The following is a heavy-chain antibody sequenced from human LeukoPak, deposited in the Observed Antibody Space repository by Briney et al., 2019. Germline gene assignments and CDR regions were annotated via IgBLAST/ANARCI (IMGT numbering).Heavy chain of an antibody. Sequence: ASVKVSCKVSGYTLTELSMHWVRQAPGKGLEWMGGFDPEDGETIYAQKFQGRVTMTEDTSTDTAYMELSSLRSEDTAMYYCATDRSRRSLAFFDYWGQGTLVTVSS. CDR3: ATDRSRRSLAFFDY. J-gene: IGHJ4*02. V-gene: IGHV1-24*01. CDR1: GYTLTELS. CDR2: FDPEDGET.